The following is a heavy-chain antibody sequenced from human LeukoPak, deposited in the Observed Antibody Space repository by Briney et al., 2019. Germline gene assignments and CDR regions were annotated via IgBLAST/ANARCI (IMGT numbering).Heavy chain of an antibody. J-gene: IGHJ4*02. Sequence: KPSETLSLTCTVSGGSCDSINTYYWNWIRQPPGKGLEWIGYVYYRVNTNYNPSLKSRLTISVDTSKSQFSLKVSSVTAADTAVYYCARARTRGNNWYFDYWGQGTLVTVSS. V-gene: IGHV4-59*01. CDR3: ARARTRGNNWYFDY. CDR1: GGSCDSINTYY. CDR2: VYYRVNT. D-gene: IGHD1-1*01.